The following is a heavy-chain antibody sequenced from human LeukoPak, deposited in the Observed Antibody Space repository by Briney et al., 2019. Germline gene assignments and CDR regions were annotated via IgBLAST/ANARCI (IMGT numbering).Heavy chain of an antibody. Sequence: PGGSLRLSSEASGFTFSTFAMIWVRQPPGKGLEWVSSIFPSGGEIHYADSVRGRFTISRDNSKSTLSLQMNSLRAEDTAIYYCATYRQVLLPFESWGQGTLVTVSS. V-gene: IGHV3-23*01. J-gene: IGHJ4*02. CDR2: IFPSGGEI. D-gene: IGHD2-8*02. CDR3: ATYRQVLLPFES. CDR1: GFTFSTFA.